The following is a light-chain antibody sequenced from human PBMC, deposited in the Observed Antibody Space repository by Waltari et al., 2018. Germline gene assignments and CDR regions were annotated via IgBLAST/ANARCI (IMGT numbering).Light chain of an antibody. Sequence: SYVLTQPPSVSVSPGKTARITCGETTLGIEFVTWYQQQPGQCPVLVVYGNTDRPSGIPERFSGSNSENTATLTISRAEAGDEADYYCQVWDSNSDLVVFGGGTKLTVL. J-gene: IGLJ2*01. CDR3: QVWDSNSDLVV. V-gene: IGLV3-21*03. CDR2: GNT. CDR1: TLGIEF.